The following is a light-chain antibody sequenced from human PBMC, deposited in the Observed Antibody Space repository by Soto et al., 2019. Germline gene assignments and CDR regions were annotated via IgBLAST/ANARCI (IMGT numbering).Light chain of an antibody. Sequence: QSVLTQPRSVSGSPGQSVTISCTGTGSDVGGYNYVSWYQQHPGKAPKLMIYDVSQWPSGVPDRFSGSKSDNTASLTISGLQAEDEADYYCCSYAGSYTLIFGGGTKLTVL. V-gene: IGLV2-11*01. CDR2: DVS. CDR1: GSDVGGYNY. CDR3: CSYAGSYTLI. J-gene: IGLJ2*01.